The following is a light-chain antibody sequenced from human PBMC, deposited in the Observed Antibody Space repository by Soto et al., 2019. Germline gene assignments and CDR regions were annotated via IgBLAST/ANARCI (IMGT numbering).Light chain of an antibody. CDR3: HHYCSALFA. CDR2: GAS. CDR1: QSFSSSY. Sequence: EIVLTQSPGTLSLSPGERATLSCRASQSFSSSYLAWYQQKPGQAPRLLIYGASSRATGIPDWFGGSGSGTAFTLTISSLEPEDFAVYYWHHYCSALFAFGPGTKVDVK. V-gene: IGKV3-20*01. J-gene: IGKJ3*01.